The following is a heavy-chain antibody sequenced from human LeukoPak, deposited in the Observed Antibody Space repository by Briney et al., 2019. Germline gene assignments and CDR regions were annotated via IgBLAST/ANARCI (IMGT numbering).Heavy chain of an antibody. V-gene: IGHV3-21*01. CDR3: ARDTLLERLSSDY. CDR1: GFTFSSYS. Sequence: GGSLRLSCAASGFTFSSYSMNWVRQAPGKGLEWVSSISSSSSYIYYADSVKGRFTISRDNAKNSLYLQMNSLRAEDTAVYYCARDTLLERLSSDYWGQGTLVTVSS. CDR2: ISSSSSYI. J-gene: IGHJ4*02. D-gene: IGHD1-1*01.